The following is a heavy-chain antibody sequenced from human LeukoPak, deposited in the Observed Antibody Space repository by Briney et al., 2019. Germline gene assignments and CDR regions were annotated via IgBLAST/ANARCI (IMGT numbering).Heavy chain of an antibody. CDR1: GYTFTSYY. D-gene: IGHD3-22*01. V-gene: IGHV1-46*01. CDR3: ARDPSVDDSSGYYLLRVNWFDP. Sequence: ASVKVSCKASGYTFTSYYMHWVRQAPGQGLEWMGIINPSGGSTSYSQKFQGRVTMTRDTSTSTVYMELSSLRSEDTAVYYCARDPSVDDSSGYYLLRVNWFDPWGQGTLVTVSS. J-gene: IGHJ5*02. CDR2: INPSGGST.